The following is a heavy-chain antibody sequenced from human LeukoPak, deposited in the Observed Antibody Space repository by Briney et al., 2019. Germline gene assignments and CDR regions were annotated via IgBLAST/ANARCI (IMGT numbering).Heavy chain of an antibody. CDR1: GFTFSNFA. J-gene: IGHJ4*02. Sequence: GGSLRLSCVASGFTFSNFAMSWVRQPPGKGLEWVAAITTSGAYTYYAGSVKGRFTISRDDSENTVFVQMNTLRAEDTAVYYCARGHRYCSTTTCYLGDFWGQGTLVTVSS. D-gene: IGHD2-2*01. CDR3: ARGHRYCSTTTCYLGDF. CDR2: ITTSGAYT. V-gene: IGHV3-23*01.